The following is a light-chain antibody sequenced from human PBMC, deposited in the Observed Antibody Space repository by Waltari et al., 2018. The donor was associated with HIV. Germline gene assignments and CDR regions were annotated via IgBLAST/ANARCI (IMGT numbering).Light chain of an antibody. CDR1: QSVSNSY. Sequence: EIVLTQSPGTLSLSPGERATLYCRASQSVSNSYLAWYQQKPGQAPRLPLYGASTRATGIPDRFSGSGSGTDFTLTISRLEPEDFAVYYCQQYGSSPRTFGQGTKVEIK. J-gene: IGKJ1*01. CDR2: GAS. V-gene: IGKV3-20*01. CDR3: QQYGSSPRT.